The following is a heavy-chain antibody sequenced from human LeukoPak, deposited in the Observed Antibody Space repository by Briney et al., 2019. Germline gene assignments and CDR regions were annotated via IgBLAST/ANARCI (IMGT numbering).Heavy chain of an antibody. V-gene: IGHV3-48*03. Sequence: GGSLGLSCAASGFTFSDYEMNWVRQAPGKGLEWVSYISSSGSTIYYADSVKGRFTISRDNAKNSLYLQMNSLRAEDTAVYYCARGGALEYFQHWGQGTLVTVSS. CDR2: ISSSGSTI. J-gene: IGHJ1*01. D-gene: IGHD3-10*01. CDR1: GFTFSDYE. CDR3: ARGGALEYFQH.